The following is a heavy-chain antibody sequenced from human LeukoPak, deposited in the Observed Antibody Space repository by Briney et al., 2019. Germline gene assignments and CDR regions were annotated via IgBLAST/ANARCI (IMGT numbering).Heavy chain of an antibody. CDR3: ASGPGDYYDEDY. Sequence: SETLSLTCTVSGGSVSSGSYYWSWIRQPPGKGLEWIGYIYYSGSTNYNPSLKSRVTISVDTSKNQFSLKLSSVTAADTAVYYCASGPGDYYDEDYWGQGTLVTVSS. D-gene: IGHD3-22*01. CDR2: IYYSGST. V-gene: IGHV4-61*01. CDR1: GGSVSSGSYY. J-gene: IGHJ4*02.